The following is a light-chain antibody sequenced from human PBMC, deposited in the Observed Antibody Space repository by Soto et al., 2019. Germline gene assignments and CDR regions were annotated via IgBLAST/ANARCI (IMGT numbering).Light chain of an antibody. CDR2: GAS. CDR1: QSVTSKY. V-gene: IGKV3-15*01. CDR3: QQFNNWPPWT. J-gene: IGKJ1*01. Sequence: EIVLTQSPDTLSLSPGETATLSCRASQSVTSKYLAWYQQKPGQAPRLLIYGASTRAAGIPDRFSGSGSGTEFTLTISGLQSDDFAVYYCQQFNNWPPWTFGQGTKVDIK.